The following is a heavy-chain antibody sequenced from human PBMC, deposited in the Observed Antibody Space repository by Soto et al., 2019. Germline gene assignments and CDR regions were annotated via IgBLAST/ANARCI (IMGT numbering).Heavy chain of an antibody. CDR3: AAGKDTNWFDP. Sequence: SVKVSCKASGFTFTSSAVQWVRQARGQRLEWTGWIVVGSGNTNYAQKFQERVTITRDMSTSTAYMELSSLRSEDTAVYYCAAGKDTNWFDPWGQGTLVTVSS. CDR1: GFTFTSSA. V-gene: IGHV1-58*01. J-gene: IGHJ5*02. D-gene: IGHD2-15*01. CDR2: IVVGSGNT.